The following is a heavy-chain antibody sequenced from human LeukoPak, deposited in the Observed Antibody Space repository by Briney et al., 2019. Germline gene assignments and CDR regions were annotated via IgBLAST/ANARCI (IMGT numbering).Heavy chain of an antibody. V-gene: IGHV4-59*01. J-gene: IGHJ3*02. D-gene: IGHD6-13*01. CDR1: GGSISSYS. CDR3: ARKLEQLISDDAFDI. Sequence: PSETLSLTCTVSGGSISSYSWSWIRQPPGKGLELIGYICDIGSTSYNPTLTSRVTISVDTSKNQFSLKLSSVTAEDTAVYYCARKLEQLISDDAFDIWGQGTMVTVSS. CDR2: ICDIGST.